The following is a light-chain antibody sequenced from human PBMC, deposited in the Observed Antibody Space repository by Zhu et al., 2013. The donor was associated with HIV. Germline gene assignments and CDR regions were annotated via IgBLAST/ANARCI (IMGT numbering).Light chain of an antibody. V-gene: IGKV4-1*01. CDR3: QQHYSSPPT. J-gene: IGKJ2*01. CDR1: QSVLYSSNDKNY. Sequence: DIVMTQSPDSLAVSLGERATINCKSSQSVLYSSNDKNYLVWYQQKPGQPPKLLIYWASTRESGVPDRFSGSGSGTDFTLTISSLQAEDVAVYYCQQHYSSPPTFGQGTKPEIK. CDR2: WAS.